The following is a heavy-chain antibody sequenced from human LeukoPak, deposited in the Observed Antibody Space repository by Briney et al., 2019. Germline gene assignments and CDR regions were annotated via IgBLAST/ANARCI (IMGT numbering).Heavy chain of an antibody. CDR3: AKRGDWPQLYFQH. V-gene: IGHV3-53*01. D-gene: IGHD2-21*02. J-gene: IGHJ1*01. CDR1: GFTVSSNY. Sequence: PGGSLRLSCAASGFTVSSNYMNWVRQAPGKGLEWVSVIYSGGGTYSADSVKGRFTISRDSSKNTLYLQMNSLRAEDTAVYYCAKRGDWPQLYFQHWGQGTLVTVSS. CDR2: IYSGGGT.